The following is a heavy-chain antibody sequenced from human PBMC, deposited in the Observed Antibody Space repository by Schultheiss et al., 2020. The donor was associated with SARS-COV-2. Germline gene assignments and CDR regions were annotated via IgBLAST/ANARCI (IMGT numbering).Heavy chain of an antibody. CDR3: ARESIGITDEFDY. D-gene: IGHD3-16*01. V-gene: IGHV3-30*01. J-gene: IGHJ4*02. CDR1: GFTFSNYD. CDR2: ISYDGSNK. Sequence: GSLRLSCAASGFTFSNYDIHWVRQAPGKGLEWVAVISYDGSNKYYADSVKGRFTVSRDDSKNTLYVQMNSLRPEDTAVYYCARESIGITDEFDYWGQGTLVTVSS.